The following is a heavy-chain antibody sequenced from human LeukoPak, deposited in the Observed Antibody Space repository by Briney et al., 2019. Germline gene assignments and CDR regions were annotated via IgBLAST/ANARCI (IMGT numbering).Heavy chain of an antibody. J-gene: IGHJ4*02. CDR3: ARAGAYSSSWYDY. V-gene: IGHV1-69*05. CDR1: GGTYSSYA. D-gene: IGHD6-13*01. Sequence: SVKVSCKASGGTYSSYAISWVRQAPGQGLEWMGGIIPIFGTANYAQKFQGRVTITTDESTSTAYMELSSLRSEDTAVYYCARAGAYSSSWYDYWGQGTLVTVSS. CDR2: IIPIFGTA.